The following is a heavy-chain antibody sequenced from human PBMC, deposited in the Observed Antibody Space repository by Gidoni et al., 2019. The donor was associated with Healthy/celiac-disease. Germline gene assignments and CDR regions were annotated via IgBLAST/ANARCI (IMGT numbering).Heavy chain of an antibody. J-gene: IGHJ5*02. D-gene: IGHD3-10*01. CDR1: GGSISTYY. CDR3: ARAPSYYYGSGSYYIRGAWFDP. CDR2: IYYSGST. V-gene: IGHV4-59*01. Sequence: QVQLQESGPGLVKPSETLSPTCTVPGGSISTYYWSWIRQPPGKGLEWIGYIYYSGSTNYNPSLKSRVTISVDTSKNQFSLKLSSVTAADTAVYYCARAPSYYYGSGSYYIRGAWFDPWGQGTLVTVSS.